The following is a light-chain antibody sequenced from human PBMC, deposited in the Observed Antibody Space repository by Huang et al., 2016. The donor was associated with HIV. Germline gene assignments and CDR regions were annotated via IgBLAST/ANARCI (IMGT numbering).Light chain of an antibody. CDR1: QGVGPR. CDR3: QQYDAYPYT. CDR2: DAS. J-gene: IGKJ2*01. Sequence: DIQMTQSPSNLSASVGDRVTITCRASQGVGPRLAWYQQKPGKVPKLLIYDASTLQRGVPSTFSGSRSVTEYSLTISSQKPDDFATYYCQQYDAYPYTFGQGTMLEI. V-gene: IGKV1-5*01.